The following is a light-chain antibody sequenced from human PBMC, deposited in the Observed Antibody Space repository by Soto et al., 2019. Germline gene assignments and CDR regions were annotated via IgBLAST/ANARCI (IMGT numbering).Light chain of an antibody. CDR2: GTS. J-gene: IGKJ4*01. V-gene: IGKV3-15*01. CDR1: QSVSSN. Sequence: EIVMTQSPATLSESPGERATLSCRASQSVSSNLAWYQQKRGQAPRLLICGTSTRATGIPARFSGSGSGTEFTLTISSLQSEDFAVYCCQQYNKWPLTFGGGTKVEIK. CDR3: QQYNKWPLT.